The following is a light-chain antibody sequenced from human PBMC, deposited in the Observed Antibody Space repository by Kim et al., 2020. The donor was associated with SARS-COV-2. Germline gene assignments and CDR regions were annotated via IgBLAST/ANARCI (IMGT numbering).Light chain of an antibody. CDR1: NIGSKR. CDR2: HDT. Sequence: APGETARMTWGGTNIGSKRVHWYRQMPGQAPVLVIYHDTDRPSGIPERLSGSKSGDTATLTISMVVAGDEADYYCQVWDNGIDHIVFGGGTQLTVL. J-gene: IGLJ2*01. CDR3: QVWDNGIDHIV. V-gene: IGLV3-21*04.